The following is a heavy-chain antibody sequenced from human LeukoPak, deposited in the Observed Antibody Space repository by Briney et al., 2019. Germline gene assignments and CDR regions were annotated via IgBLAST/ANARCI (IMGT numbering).Heavy chain of an antibody. D-gene: IGHD7-27*01. J-gene: IGHJ3*02. V-gene: IGHV1-69*05. CDR3: ARGRRSTGDDFKVEWGGAFDI. CDR2: IIPILGTA. CDR1: GGTFSSYA. Sequence: SVKVSCKASGGTFSSYAISWVRQAPGQGLEWMGGIIPILGTANYAQKFQGRVTITTDESTSTAYMELRSLRSDDTAVYYCARGRRSTGDDFKVEWGGAFDIWGQGTMVTVSS.